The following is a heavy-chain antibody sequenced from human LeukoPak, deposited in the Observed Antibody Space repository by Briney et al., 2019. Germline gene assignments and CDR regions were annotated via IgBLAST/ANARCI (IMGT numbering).Heavy chain of an antibody. Sequence: PGGSLRLSCAASGFTFSSCSMNWVRQAPGKGLEWVSSISSSSSYIYYADSVKGRFTISRDSSKNTLYLQMNSLRGEDTAVYYCAKGRWGLTINNFDIWGQGTMVTVSS. CDR2: ISSSSSYI. D-gene: IGHD3-9*01. CDR1: GFTFSSCS. V-gene: IGHV3-21*04. J-gene: IGHJ3*02. CDR3: AKGRWGLTINNFDI.